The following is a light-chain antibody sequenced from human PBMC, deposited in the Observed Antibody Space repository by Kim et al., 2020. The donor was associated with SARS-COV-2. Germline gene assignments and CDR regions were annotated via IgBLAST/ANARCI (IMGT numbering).Light chain of an antibody. CDR2: DVN. J-gene: IGLJ3*02. CDR1: SSDVGGYIH. V-gene: IGLV2-14*04. CDR3: SSFTTIGTWV. Sequence: GQSRPISCPGPSSDVGGYIHVSWYQQHPGKAPKLIIYDVNKRPSGASDRFSGSKSANTASLTISGLQAEDEAEYYCSSFTTIGTWVFGGGTQLTVL.